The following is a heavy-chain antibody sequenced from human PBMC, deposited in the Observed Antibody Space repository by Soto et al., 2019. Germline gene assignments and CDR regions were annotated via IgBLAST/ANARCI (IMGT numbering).Heavy chain of an antibody. J-gene: IGHJ4*02. Sequence: CTXSCGSVSICSHYWSCIRQPPGKGLEWIAYIYHSGSTDYNPSLKSRVSISLDTSRNQFSLKLTSVTAADTAVYYCARSLLTSSWYAGYWGQGTLVTVSS. V-gene: IGHV4-61*01. CDR3: ARSLLTSSWYAGY. D-gene: IGHD6-13*01. CDR2: IYHSGST. CDR1: CGSVSICSHY.